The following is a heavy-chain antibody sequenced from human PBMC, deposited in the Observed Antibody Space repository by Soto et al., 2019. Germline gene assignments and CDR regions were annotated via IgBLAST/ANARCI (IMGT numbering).Heavy chain of an antibody. Sequence: SETLSLTCTVSGGSISSSSYYWGWIRQSPGKGLEWIGSFYYSGSTYYSPSLRSRVTISGDTSKKQFSLKLSTVTSEDTAVYYCARGWGEVEVTPPQPYWGQGTPATFSS. D-gene: IGHD2-15*01. CDR1: GGSISSSSYY. V-gene: IGHV4-39*01. CDR2: FYYSGST. CDR3: ARGWGEVEVTPPQPY. J-gene: IGHJ4*02.